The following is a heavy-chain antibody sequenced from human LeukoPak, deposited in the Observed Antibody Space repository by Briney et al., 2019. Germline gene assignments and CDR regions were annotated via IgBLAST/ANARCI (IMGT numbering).Heavy chain of an antibody. J-gene: IGHJ2*01. CDR3: ARDRKNYGGWREDWYFDL. CDR1: GGSISSGGYS. CDR2: IYHSGST. Sequence: TLSLTCAVSGGSISSGGYSWSWMRQPPGKGLEWVGYIYHSGSTYYNPSLKSRVTISVDRSTNQFSLKLSSVTAADTAVYYCARDRKNYGGWREDWYFDLWGRGTLVTVSS. D-gene: IGHD6-19*01. V-gene: IGHV4-30-2*01.